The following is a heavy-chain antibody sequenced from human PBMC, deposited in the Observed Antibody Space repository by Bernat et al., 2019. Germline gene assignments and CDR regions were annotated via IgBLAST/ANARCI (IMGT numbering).Heavy chain of an antibody. CDR3: ARGGRWLQSNTFDY. D-gene: IGHD5-24*01. Sequence: QVQLQESGPGLVKPSETLSLTCTVSGGSISSYYWSWIRQPPGKGLEWIGCIYYTGSTNYNPSLKSRVTIPVDTSKNQFSLKLSSVTAADTAVYYCARGGRWLQSNTFDYWGPGTLVTVSS. CDR2: IYYTGST. CDR1: GGSISSYY. V-gene: IGHV4-59*01. J-gene: IGHJ4*02.